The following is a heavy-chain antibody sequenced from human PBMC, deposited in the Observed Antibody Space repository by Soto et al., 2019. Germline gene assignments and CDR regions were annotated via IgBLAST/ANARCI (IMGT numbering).Heavy chain of an antibody. CDR1: GFTFSSYS. J-gene: IGHJ4*02. D-gene: IGHD1-7*01. Sequence: EVQLVESGGGLVKPGGSLRLSCAASGFTFSSYSMNWVRQAPGKGLEWVSSISSSSSYIYYADSVKGRFTISRDNAKNSLYLQMNSLRAEDTGVYSCARGGSGTTYYWGQGTLVTVSS. V-gene: IGHV3-21*01. CDR3: ARGGSGTTYY. CDR2: ISSSSSYI.